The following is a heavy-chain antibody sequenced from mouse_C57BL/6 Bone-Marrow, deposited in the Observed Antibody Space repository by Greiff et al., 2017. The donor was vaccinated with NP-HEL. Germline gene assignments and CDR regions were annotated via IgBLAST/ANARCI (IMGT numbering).Heavy chain of an antibody. J-gene: IGHJ3*01. V-gene: IGHV1-64*01. CDR3: ARQGSTMIEDWFAY. D-gene: IGHD2-4*01. CDR2: IHPNSGST. Sequence: VQLQQPGAELVKPGASVKLSCKASGYTFTSYWMHWVKQRPGQGLEWIGMIHPNSGSTKYNEKFKSKATLTADKSSSTAYMQLSSLTSEDSAVYFCARQGSTMIEDWFAYWGQGTLVTVSA. CDR1: GYTFTSYW.